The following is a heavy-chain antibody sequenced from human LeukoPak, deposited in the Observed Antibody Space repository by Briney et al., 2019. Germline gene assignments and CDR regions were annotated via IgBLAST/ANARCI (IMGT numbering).Heavy chain of an antibody. V-gene: IGHV4-4*07. Sequence: SETLSLTCTVSGGSISSYYWSWIRQPAGKGLECIGRIYTSGSTNYNPSLKSRVTISVDKSKNQFSLKLSSVTAADTAVYYCARGDIAVVPAAKVSNYYYMDVWGKGTTVTVSS. CDR1: GGSISSYY. CDR2: IYTSGST. CDR3: ARGDIAVVPAAKVSNYYYMDV. D-gene: IGHD2-2*01. J-gene: IGHJ6*03.